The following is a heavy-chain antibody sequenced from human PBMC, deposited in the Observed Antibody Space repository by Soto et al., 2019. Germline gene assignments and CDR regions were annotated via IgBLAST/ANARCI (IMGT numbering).Heavy chain of an antibody. V-gene: IGHV3-21*01. Sequence: GGSLRLSCVASGFSLSGWSMNWVRQAPGKRLEWVSAISSDSHYIYYAESVKGRFTLSRDNAKNSLYLQMSSVRAEDTAVYYCTRDTPLLGGDNFDYWGQGTLVTVSS. CDR2: ISSDSHYI. D-gene: IGHD1-26*01. J-gene: IGHJ4*02. CDR1: GFSLSGWS. CDR3: TRDTPLLGGDNFDY.